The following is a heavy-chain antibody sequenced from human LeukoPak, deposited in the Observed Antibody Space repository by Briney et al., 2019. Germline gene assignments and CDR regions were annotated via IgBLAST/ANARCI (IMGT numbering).Heavy chain of an antibody. V-gene: IGHV4-59*08. CDR2: IYYSGST. CDR3: ARMWFGEDQETNFDY. J-gene: IGHJ4*02. Sequence: KASETLSLTCTVSGGSISSYYWSWIRQPPGKGLEWIGYIYYSGSTNYNPSLKSRVTISVDTSKNQFSLKLSSVTAADTAVYYCARMWFGEDQETNFDYWGQGTLVTVSS. CDR1: GGSISSYY. D-gene: IGHD3-10*01.